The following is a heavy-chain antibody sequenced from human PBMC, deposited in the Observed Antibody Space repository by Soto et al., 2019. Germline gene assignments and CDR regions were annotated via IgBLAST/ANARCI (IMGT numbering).Heavy chain of an antibody. D-gene: IGHD2-2*01. CDR3: ARALPYCSSTSCYEPDDY. CDR2: IIPIFGTA. V-gene: IGHV1-69*13. Sequence: SVKVSCKASGGTFSSYAISWVRQAPGQGLEWMGGIIPIFGTANYAQKFQGRVTITADESTSTAYMELSSLRSEDTAVYYCARALPYCSSTSCYEPDDYWGQGTLVTVSS. J-gene: IGHJ4*02. CDR1: GGTFSSYA.